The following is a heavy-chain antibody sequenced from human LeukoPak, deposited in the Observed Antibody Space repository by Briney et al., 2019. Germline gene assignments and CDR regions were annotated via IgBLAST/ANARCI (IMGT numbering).Heavy chain of an antibody. CDR2: FDPEDGET. J-gene: IGHJ6*02. CDR3: ATVRRARYSSGWPFGGGDYYYYGMDV. Sequence: ASVKVSCKVSGYTLTELSMHWVRQAPGKGLERMGGFDPEDGETIYAQKFQGRVTMTEDTSTDTAYMELSSLRSEDTAVYYCATVRRARYSSGWPFGGGDYYYYGMDVWGQGTTVTVSS. CDR1: GYTLTELS. D-gene: IGHD6-19*01. V-gene: IGHV1-24*01.